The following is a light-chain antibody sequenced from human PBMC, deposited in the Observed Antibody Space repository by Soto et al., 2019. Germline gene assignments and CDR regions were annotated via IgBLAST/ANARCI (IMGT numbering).Light chain of an antibody. Sequence: EIVMTQSPATLSVSPGERATLSCRASQSIRINVGWYQQRPGQAPRLLIYGASTRSTGIPARFSGSASATDFTLPVSSLDSEDSAVYYSQQYNCYRQITVGQGTRLDI. CDR2: GAS. J-gene: IGKJ5*01. V-gene: IGKV3-15*01. CDR3: QQYNCYRQIT. CDR1: QSIRIN.